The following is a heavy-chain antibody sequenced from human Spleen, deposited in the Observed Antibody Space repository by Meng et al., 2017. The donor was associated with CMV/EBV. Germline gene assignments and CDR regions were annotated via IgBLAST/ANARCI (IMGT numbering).Heavy chain of an antibody. CDR1: GYNFDIYG. CDR2: VSAENGDT. CDR3: ARAGAAVTTNFDF. Sequence: KASGYNFDIYGITWVRQAPGQGLEWVGWVSAENGDTDYGQKFQGRVTVTADTFTNTAYMEMRSLRPDDSAMYYCARAGAAVTTNFDFWGQGTLVTVSS. V-gene: IGHV1-18*01. J-gene: IGHJ4*02. D-gene: IGHD4-17*01.